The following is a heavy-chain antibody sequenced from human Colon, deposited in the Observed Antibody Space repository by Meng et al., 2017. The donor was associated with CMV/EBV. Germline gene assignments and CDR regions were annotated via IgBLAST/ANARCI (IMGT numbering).Heavy chain of an antibody. V-gene: IGHV3-43D*03. CDR2: ISWDGGTS. CDR1: GFTFADFA. J-gene: IGHJ6*02. CDR3: AKNFYGSGSRGYGMDV. D-gene: IGHD3-10*01. Sequence: GGSLRLSCAVSGFTFADFAMHWVRQIPGKGLEWVSLISWDGGTSYYADSVKGRFTISRDNAKNSLYLQMDSLRTEDSALYYCAKNFYGSGSRGYGMDVWGQGTTVTVSS.